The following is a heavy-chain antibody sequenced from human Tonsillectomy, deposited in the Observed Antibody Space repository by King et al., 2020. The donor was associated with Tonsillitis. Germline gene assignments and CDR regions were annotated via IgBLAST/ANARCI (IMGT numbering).Heavy chain of an antibody. Sequence: VQLVESGGGLVQPGGSLRLSCAASGFTFSMFYMSWVRQAPGKGLEWVANIKQDGSEKYYVDSVKGRFTISRDNAKNSLYLQMNSLRAEDTAVYYCAGHRTRDYYSYGMDVWGQGTTVTVSS. D-gene: IGHD1-14*01. CDR1: GFTFSMFY. CDR2: IKQDGSEK. J-gene: IGHJ6*02. CDR3: AGHRTRDYYSYGMDV. V-gene: IGHV3-7*01.